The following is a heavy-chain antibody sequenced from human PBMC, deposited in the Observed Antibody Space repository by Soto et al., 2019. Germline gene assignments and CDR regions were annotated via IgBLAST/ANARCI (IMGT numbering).Heavy chain of an antibody. Sequence: SETLSLTCAVSGGSIIGHYWIWIRQSPGKRLEWIGYIFYTGSTNYNPSLKSRVTISVDTSKNQFSLKLSSVTAADTAVYYCARGLRSLAAAGPSPRYYFDYWGQGTLVTVSS. D-gene: IGHD6-13*01. CDR3: ARGLRSLAAAGPSPRYYFDY. CDR1: GGSIIGHY. J-gene: IGHJ4*02. CDR2: IFYTGST. V-gene: IGHV4-59*11.